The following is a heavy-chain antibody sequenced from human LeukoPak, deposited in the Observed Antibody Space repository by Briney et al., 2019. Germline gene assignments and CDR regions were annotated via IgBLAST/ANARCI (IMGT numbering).Heavy chain of an antibody. Sequence: GLSLRLSCAASGFTFRDYVMTWVRQAPGKGLEWVPSISSSSSYIYYADSVKGRFTISRDNSKNTLYLQMNSLRAEDTAVYYCARYYDAAFDIWGQGTMVTVSS. D-gene: IGHD5-12*01. V-gene: IGHV3-21*04. CDR2: ISSSSSYI. CDR1: GFTFRDYV. CDR3: ARYYDAAFDI. J-gene: IGHJ3*02.